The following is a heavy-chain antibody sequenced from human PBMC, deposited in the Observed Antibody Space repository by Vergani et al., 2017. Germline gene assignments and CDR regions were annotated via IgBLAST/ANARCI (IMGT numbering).Heavy chain of an antibody. J-gene: IGHJ6*02. Sequence: QVQLQESGPGLVKPSETLSLTCTVSGGSISSYYWSWIWQPAGKGLEWIGRIYTSGSTNYNPSLKSRVTMSVDTSKNQFSLKLSSVTAADTAVYYCAREFNDYGGRVPHYYYYGMDVWGQGTTVTVSS. V-gene: IGHV4-4*07. D-gene: IGHD4-23*01. CDR1: GGSISSYY. CDR2: IYTSGST. CDR3: AREFNDYGGRVPHYYYYGMDV.